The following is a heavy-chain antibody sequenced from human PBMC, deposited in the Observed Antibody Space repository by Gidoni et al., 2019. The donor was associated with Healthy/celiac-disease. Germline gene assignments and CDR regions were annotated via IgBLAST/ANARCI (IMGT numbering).Heavy chain of an antibody. CDR1: GFTFSSYA. Sequence: EVQLLESGGGLVQPGGSLRLSCAASGFTFSSYAMSWVRQAPGKGLEWVSAMSGSGGSTYYADSVKGRFTISRDNSKNTLYLQMNSLRAEDTAVYYCAKVPQEPDGKAYYYYGMDVWGQGTTVTVSS. D-gene: IGHD1-26*01. J-gene: IGHJ6*02. V-gene: IGHV3-23*01. CDR3: AKVPQEPDGKAYYYYGMDV. CDR2: MSGSGGST.